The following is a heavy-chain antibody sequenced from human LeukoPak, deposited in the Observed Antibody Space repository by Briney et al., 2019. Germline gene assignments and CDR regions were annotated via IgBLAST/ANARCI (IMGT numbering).Heavy chain of an antibody. CDR1: GYSFTNYY. CDR3: ARGITMVRGALTSNWFDPSNWFDP. V-gene: IGHV1-46*03. Sequence: GASVKVSCKASGYSFTNYYMHWVRHAPGQGLEWMGIINPSGGSTIYAQNFQGSVTRTRETSTSTLYMELSSLRSEDTAVYYCARGITMVRGALTSNWFDPSNWFDPWGQGTLVTVSS. D-gene: IGHD3-10*01. J-gene: IGHJ5*02. CDR2: INPSGGST.